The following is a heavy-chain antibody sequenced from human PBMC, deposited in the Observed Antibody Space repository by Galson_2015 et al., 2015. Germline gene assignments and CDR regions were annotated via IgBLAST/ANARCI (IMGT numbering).Heavy chain of an antibody. V-gene: IGHV7-4-1*02. CDR2: INTNTGNP. CDR3: ARDPFGIVVVPDAPSKPGAIDI. D-gene: IGHD2-2*01. Sequence: SVKVSCKASGHTFTSYAMNWVRQAPGQGLEWMGWINTNTGNPTYAQGFTGRFVFSLDTSVSTAYLQISSLKAEDTAVYYCARDPFGIVVVPDAPSKPGAIDIWGQGTMATVSS. J-gene: IGHJ3*02. CDR1: GHTFTSYA.